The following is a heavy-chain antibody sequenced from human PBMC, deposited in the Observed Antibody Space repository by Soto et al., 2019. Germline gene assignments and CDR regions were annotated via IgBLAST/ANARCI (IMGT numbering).Heavy chain of an antibody. J-gene: IGHJ4*02. CDR2: LYSDGTT. Sequence: EVQLVESGGGLVQPGGSLRLSCAASGLTVSNSYMNWVRQAPGEGLEWVSILYSDGTTYYADSVKGRFTISRDNSKNTLYLQMHSLRADDAAVDYCARGTTVTAPTYFAAWGQGALVVVSS. CDR1: GLTVSNSY. D-gene: IGHD2-21*02. CDR3: ARGTTVTAPTYFAA. V-gene: IGHV3-66*01.